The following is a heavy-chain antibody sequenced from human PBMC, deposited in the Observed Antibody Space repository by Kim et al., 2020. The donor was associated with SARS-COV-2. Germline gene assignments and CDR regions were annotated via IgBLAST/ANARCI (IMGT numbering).Heavy chain of an antibody. J-gene: IGHJ4*02. V-gene: IGHV4-34*01. CDR3: ARTSRVTTKGMFDY. Sequence: TPSSRRQVTIAVDTSKNQFSLKLSSVTAADTAVYYCARTSRVTTKGMFDYWGQGTLVTVSS. D-gene: IGHD4-4*01.